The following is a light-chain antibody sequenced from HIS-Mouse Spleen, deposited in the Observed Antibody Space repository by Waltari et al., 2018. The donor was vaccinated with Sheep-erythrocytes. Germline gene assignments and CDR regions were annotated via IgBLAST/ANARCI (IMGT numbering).Light chain of an antibody. CDR1: QGISSY. J-gene: IGKJ2*01. CDR2: AAS. Sequence: DIQLTQSPSFLSASVGDRVTITCRANQGISSYLASYQQKPGKAPKLLIYAASTLQSGVLSRFSGGGSGTEFTLTISSLQPEDFATYYCQQLNSYPPYTFGQGTKLEIK. V-gene: IGKV1-9*01. CDR3: QQLNSYPPYT.